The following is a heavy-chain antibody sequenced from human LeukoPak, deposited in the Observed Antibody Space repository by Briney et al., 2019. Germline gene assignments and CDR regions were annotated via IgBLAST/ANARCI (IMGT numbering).Heavy chain of an antibody. CDR2: IYYSGST. Sequence: SETLSLTCTVSGGSISSYYWSWIRQPPGKGLEWIGYIYYSGSTNYNPSLKSRVTISADTSKNQFSLKLSSVTAADTAVYYCARVAGSGSPSARWFDPWGQGTLVTVSS. V-gene: IGHV4-59*01. CDR3: ARVAGSGSPSARWFDP. J-gene: IGHJ5*02. D-gene: IGHD3-10*01. CDR1: GGSISSYY.